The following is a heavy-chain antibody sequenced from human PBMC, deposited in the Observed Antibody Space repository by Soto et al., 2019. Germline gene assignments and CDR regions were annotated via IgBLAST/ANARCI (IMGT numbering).Heavy chain of an antibody. CDR2: FYHSGNS. CDR3: ARISSVDPYGYVNGGLDV. Sequence: ETLSLTCSVSGGSIRSYYWSWIRQSPEKGLVWIGYFYHSGNSNFNPSLKSRVTISVDTSKNQLSLSLRSVTAADTAVYFCARISSVDPYGYVNGGLDVWGQGTTVTVSS. J-gene: IGHJ6*02. D-gene: IGHD5-18*01. CDR1: GGSIRSYY. V-gene: IGHV4-59*01.